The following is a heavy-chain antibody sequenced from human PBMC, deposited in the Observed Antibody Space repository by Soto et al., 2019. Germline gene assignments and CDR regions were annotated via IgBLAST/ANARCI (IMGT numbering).Heavy chain of an antibody. CDR2: INTGNGNT. J-gene: IGHJ4*02. V-gene: IGHV1-3*04. CDR1: GYTFTLYT. CDR3: AKLGGGYIFGPYLDY. D-gene: IGHD5-18*01. Sequence: GASVKVSGKTSGYTFTLYTIHWVRQAPGQRLEWMGWINTGNGNTKYSQRFQGRVTMSRDTSASTAYMELSSLTSEDTAVYYCAKLGGGYIFGPYLDYWGQGTLVTVSS.